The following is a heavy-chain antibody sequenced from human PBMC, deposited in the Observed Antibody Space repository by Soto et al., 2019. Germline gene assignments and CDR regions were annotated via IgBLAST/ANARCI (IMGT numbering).Heavy chain of an antibody. D-gene: IGHD1-20*01. CDR1: GFTFSSYS. V-gene: IGHV3-48*04. Sequence: GESLKISCAASGFTFSSYSMNWVRQAPGKGLEWVSYISSSSSTIYYADSVKGRFTIYRDNAKNSLYLQMNSRIAEDTAVYYYARGRGSYNWNAFDIWGQGTMVTVSS. CDR3: ARGRGSYNWNAFDI. J-gene: IGHJ3*02. CDR2: ISSSSSTI.